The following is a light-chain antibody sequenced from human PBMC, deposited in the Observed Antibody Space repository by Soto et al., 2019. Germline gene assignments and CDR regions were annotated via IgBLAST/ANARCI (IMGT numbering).Light chain of an antibody. J-gene: IGKJ4*01. CDR1: QGISGW. CDR2: AAS. V-gene: IGKV1-12*01. Sequence: DIRMTQSPSSVSASVGDRVTITCRASQGISGWLAWYQQKPGKAPKLLIYAASTLETGVPSRFSGGRSGTDFTLTINNLQPEDFATYYCQQATISQLTFGGGTKVEIK. CDR3: QQATISQLT.